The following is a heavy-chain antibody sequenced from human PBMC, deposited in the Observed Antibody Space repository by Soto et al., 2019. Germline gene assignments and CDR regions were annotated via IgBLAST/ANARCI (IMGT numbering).Heavy chain of an antibody. Sequence: GGSLRLSCAASGFTFSSYWMHWVRQAPGKGLVWVSRINSDGSSTSYADSVKGRFTISRDNAKNTLYLQMNSLRAEDTAVYYCARDGAPQLSSGWYDGSDAFDIWGQGTMVTVSS. CDR2: INSDGSST. J-gene: IGHJ3*02. CDR1: GFTFSSYW. V-gene: IGHV3-74*01. D-gene: IGHD6-19*01. CDR3: ARDGAPQLSSGWYDGSDAFDI.